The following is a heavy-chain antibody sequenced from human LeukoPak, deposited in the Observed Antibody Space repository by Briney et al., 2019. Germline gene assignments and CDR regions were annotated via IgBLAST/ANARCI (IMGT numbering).Heavy chain of an antibody. CDR1: GGTFSNFA. V-gene: IGHV1-69*06. Sequence: SVKVSCRLSGGTFSNFAFHWVRQAPGQGLEWMGRIMPVFDASNYAQTFQGRVTITADRLTSTAYMDLTSLTSDDTAVYYCARSRGGYDRWWYFELWGRGTLVTVSS. D-gene: IGHD5-12*01. J-gene: IGHJ2*01. CDR2: IMPVFDAS. CDR3: ARSRGGYDRWWYFEL.